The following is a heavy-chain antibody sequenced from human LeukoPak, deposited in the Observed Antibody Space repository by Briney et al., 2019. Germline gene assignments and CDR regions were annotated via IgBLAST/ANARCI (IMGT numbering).Heavy chain of an antibody. CDR1: GFTFSSYD. CDR3: ARELFGSGSCPDY. J-gene: IGHJ4*02. V-gene: IGHV3-33*01. Sequence: GGSLRLSCTASGFTFSSYDIHWIRQAPGKGLEWVALVWHDGSNRYYADFVKGRFTISRNNSKNTIYLQMNSLRAEDTAVYYCARELFGSGSCPDYWGQGTLVTVSS. D-gene: IGHD3-10*01. CDR2: VWHDGSNR.